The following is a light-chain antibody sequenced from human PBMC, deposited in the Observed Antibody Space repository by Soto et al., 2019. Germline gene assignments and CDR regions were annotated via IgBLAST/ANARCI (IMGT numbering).Light chain of an antibody. Sequence: QSVLTQPASVSGSPGQSITISCTGTSSDLGGSNYVSWYQQHPGKAPKLMIYEVSNRPSGVSNRFSGSKSGNTDSLTISGLQAEDEADYYCSSYTSSSAYVFGTGTQLTVL. V-gene: IGLV2-14*01. CDR2: EVS. CDR1: SSDLGGSNY. J-gene: IGLJ1*01. CDR3: SSYTSSSAYV.